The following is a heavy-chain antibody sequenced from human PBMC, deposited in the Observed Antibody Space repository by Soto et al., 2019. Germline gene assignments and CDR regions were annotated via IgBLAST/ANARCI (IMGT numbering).Heavy chain of an antibody. CDR2: INSDGSST. CDR1: GFTFSSYW. Sequence: EVQLVESGGGLVQPGGSLRLSCAASGFTFSSYWMHWVRQAPGKGLVWVSRINSDGSSTSYADSVKGRFTISRDNAKNTLYLQMNSLRAEDTAAYYCARGPIVPGQYYYYMDVWGKGTTVTVSS. D-gene: IGHD6-6*01. J-gene: IGHJ6*03. V-gene: IGHV3-74*01. CDR3: ARGPIVPGQYYYYMDV.